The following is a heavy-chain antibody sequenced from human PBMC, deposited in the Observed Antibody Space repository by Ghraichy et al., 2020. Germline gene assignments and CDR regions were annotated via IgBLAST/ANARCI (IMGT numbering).Heavy chain of an antibody. D-gene: IGHD6-13*01. CDR3: AKGEAAAWTLFAN. Sequence: GGSLRLSCAASGFTYSSYGMHWVRQAPGKGLEWVAIISYDGSNKYYADSVKGRFTISRDNSKNTLYLQMNSLRAEDTALYHCAKGEAAAWTLFANWGPGTLVTVPS. V-gene: IGHV3-30*18. J-gene: IGHJ4*02. CDR2: ISYDGSNK. CDR1: GFTYSSYG.